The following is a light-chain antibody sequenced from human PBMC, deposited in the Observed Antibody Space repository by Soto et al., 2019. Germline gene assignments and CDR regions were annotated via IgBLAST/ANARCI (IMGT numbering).Light chain of an antibody. Sequence: DIQMTQSPSTLSASVGDRVTITCRASQSISSWLAWYQQKPGQAPKLLIYTASSLEIGVPSRFSGSGSGTEFTLTISSLQPDDFATYYCQQYNSYPLTFGGGTKVDIK. CDR3: QQYNSYPLT. J-gene: IGKJ4*01. CDR1: QSISSW. V-gene: IGKV1-5*03. CDR2: TAS.